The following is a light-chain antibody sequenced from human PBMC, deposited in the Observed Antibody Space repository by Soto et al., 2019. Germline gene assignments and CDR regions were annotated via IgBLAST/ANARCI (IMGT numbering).Light chain of an antibody. CDR2: EVS. V-gene: IGLV2-23*02. Sequence: QSVLTQPASVSGSPGQSITISCTGTSSDVGSYNLVSWYQQHPGKAPKLMIYEVSKRPSGVSNRFSGSKSGNTASLTISGLQDEDEADYYCCSYAGSSTFLYVFGTGTKLTVL. J-gene: IGLJ1*01. CDR3: CSYAGSSTFLYV. CDR1: SSDVGSYNL.